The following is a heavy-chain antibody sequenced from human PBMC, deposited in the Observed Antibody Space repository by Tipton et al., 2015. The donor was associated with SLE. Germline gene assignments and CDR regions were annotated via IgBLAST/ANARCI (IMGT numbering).Heavy chain of an antibody. J-gene: IGHJ4*02. CDR3: ARGHQGERTVGY. CDR2: INHSGST. V-gene: IGHV4-34*01. Sequence: TLSLTCAVYGGSFSGYYWSWIRQPPGKGLEWIGGINHSGSTNYNPSLKSRVTISVDTSKNQFSLKLSSVTAADTAVYYCARGHQGERTVGYWGQGTLVTVSS. D-gene: IGHD1-1*01. CDR1: GGSFSGYY.